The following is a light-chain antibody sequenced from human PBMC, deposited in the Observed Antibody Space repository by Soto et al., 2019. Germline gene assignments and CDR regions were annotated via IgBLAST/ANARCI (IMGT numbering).Light chain of an antibody. J-gene: IGKJ1*01. CDR3: QQYNSYSVT. V-gene: IGKV1-5*03. CDR1: QSISIL. CDR2: KAS. Sequence: DIQMTQSPSTLSASVGDRVTITCRASQSISILLAWYQQKPGKAPKLLIYKASSLESGVPSRFSGSGSGTEFTLTISSLQPDDFATYYCQQYNSYSVTFGQGTKVDIK.